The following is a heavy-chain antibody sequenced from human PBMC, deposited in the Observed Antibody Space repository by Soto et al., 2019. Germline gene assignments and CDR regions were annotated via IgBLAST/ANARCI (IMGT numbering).Heavy chain of an antibody. CDR1: GGSFSGYY. Sequence: SETLSLTCAVYGGSFSGYYWSWIRQPPGKGLEWIGEINHSGSTNYNPSLKSRVTISVDTSKNQFSLKLSSVTAADTAVYYCARRHYYYGMVVWGQGTTVTVFS. V-gene: IGHV4-34*01. CDR2: INHSGST. CDR3: ARRHYYYGMVV. J-gene: IGHJ6*02.